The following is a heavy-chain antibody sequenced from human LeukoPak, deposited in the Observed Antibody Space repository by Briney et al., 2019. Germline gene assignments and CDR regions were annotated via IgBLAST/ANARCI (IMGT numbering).Heavy chain of an antibody. Sequence: GASVKVSCKASGYTFSGSYIHWVRQAPGQGLEWMGWTNPNSGDTNYGQKFQGRVTMTRDTSISTAYMELSSLRSDDTAVYYCARGGATNGVCCLFDYWGQGTLVTVSS. J-gene: IGHJ4*02. CDR2: TNPNSGDT. D-gene: IGHD2-8*01. V-gene: IGHV1-2*02. CDR3: ARGGATNGVCCLFDY. CDR1: GYTFSGSY.